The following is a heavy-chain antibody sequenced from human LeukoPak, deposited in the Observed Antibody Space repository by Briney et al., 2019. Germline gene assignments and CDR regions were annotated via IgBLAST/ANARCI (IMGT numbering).Heavy chain of an antibody. J-gene: IGHJ4*02. D-gene: IGHD5-24*01. V-gene: IGHV3-74*03. CDR2: IDSDGSST. Sequence: PGGSLRLSCVASGSTFSSNWMHWVRQAPGKGLVWISGIDSDGSSTTYADSVKGRFTISRDNAKNTLHLQMNSLRAEDTAVYFCARGLGDGYNNWGQGTLVTVSS. CDR1: GSTFSSNW. CDR3: ARGLGDGYNN.